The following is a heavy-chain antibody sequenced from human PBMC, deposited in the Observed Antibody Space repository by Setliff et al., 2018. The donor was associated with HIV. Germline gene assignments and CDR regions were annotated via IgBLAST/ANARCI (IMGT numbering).Heavy chain of an antibody. CDR1: GGSISSSSYY. Sequence: PSETLSLTCTVSGGSISSSSYYWGWIRQPPGKGLEWIGSIYYSGSTYYNPSLKSRVTISVDTSKNQFSPKLSSVTAADTAVYYCARGRQRYYGSGSYYHDYWGQGTLVTVSS. V-gene: IGHV4-39*07. J-gene: IGHJ4*02. CDR3: ARGRQRYYGSGSYYHDY. CDR2: IYYSGST. D-gene: IGHD3-10*01.